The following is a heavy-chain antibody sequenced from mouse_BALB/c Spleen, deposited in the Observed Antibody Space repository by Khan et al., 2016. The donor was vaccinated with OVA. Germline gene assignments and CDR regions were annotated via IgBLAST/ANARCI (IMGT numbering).Heavy chain of an antibody. CDR1: GYTFTTYT. D-gene: IGHD2-14*01. V-gene: IGHV1-4*01. CDR3: AREGAYYRSDGWFAY. Sequence: QVQLQQSGAELARPGASVKMSCKASGYTFTTYTIPWVKQRLGQGLEWIGYIIPTNDYTNYNQKLKDRATLTADKSSSTAYMQLSSLTSEDSAVYYCAREGAYYRSDGWFAYWGQGTLGTVSA. CDR2: IIPTNDYT. J-gene: IGHJ3*01.